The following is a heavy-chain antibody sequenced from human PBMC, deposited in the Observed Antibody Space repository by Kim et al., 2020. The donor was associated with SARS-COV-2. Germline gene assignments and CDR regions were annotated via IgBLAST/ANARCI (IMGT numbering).Heavy chain of an antibody. V-gene: IGHV4-39*01. CDR1: GGSISSSSYY. J-gene: IGHJ4*02. D-gene: IGHD3-22*01. Sequence: SETLSLTCTVSGGSISSSSYYWGWIRQPPGKGLEWIGSIYYSGSTYYNPSLKNRVTISVDTSKNQFSLKLSSVTAADTAVYYCATPNRYYYDSSGYSIDYWGQGTLVTVSS. CDR2: IYYSGST. CDR3: ATPNRYYYDSSGYSIDY.